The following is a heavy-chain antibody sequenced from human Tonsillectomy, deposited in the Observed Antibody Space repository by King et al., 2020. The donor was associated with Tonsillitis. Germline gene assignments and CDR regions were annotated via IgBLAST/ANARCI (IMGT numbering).Heavy chain of an antibody. J-gene: IGHJ6*02. CDR3: ARVANSYYYYYGLDV. CDR1: GFTFSSYP. Sequence: VQLVESGGGVVQPGRSLRLSCAGSGFTFSSYPMHWVRQAPGKGLEWLALISSDGSNKDYADSVKGQFTISRDNSKNTVYLQMNSLRPEDTAVYYCARVANSYYYYYGLDVWGQGTTVTVSS. V-gene: IGHV3-30*04. CDR2: ISSDGSNK. D-gene: IGHD1-1*01.